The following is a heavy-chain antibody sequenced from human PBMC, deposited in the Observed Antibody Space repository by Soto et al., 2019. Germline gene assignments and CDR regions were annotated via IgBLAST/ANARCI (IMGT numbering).Heavy chain of an antibody. D-gene: IGHD5-18*01. J-gene: IGHJ4*02. Sequence: GGSLRLSCAASGFTFDDYAMHWVRQAPGKGLEWVSGISWNSGSIGYADSVKGRFTISRDNAKNSLYPQMNSLRAEDTALYYCAKGFTFAAIVTLGDYWGQGTLVTVSS. CDR3: AKGFTFAAIVTLGDY. CDR2: ISWNSGSI. CDR1: GFTFDDYA. V-gene: IGHV3-9*01.